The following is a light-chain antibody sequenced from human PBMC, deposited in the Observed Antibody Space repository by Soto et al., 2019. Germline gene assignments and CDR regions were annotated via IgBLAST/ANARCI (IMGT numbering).Light chain of an antibody. Sequence: DIQMSQSPSSLSASVGDRVTITCRASQGIRNDLSWYQQKAGKAPKRLIYAASSLHSGVPSRFSVSGSGTEFTLTISSLQPEDFATYYCQQFNNYPVSFGGGTKAAIK. J-gene: IGKJ4*02. CDR3: QQFNNYPVS. CDR2: AAS. V-gene: IGKV1-17*01. CDR1: QGIRND.